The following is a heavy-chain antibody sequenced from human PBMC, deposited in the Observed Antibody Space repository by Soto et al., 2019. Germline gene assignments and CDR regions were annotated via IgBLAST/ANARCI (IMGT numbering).Heavy chain of an antibody. CDR1: GGSISSYY. CDR2: IYSSGST. J-gene: IGHJ4*02. D-gene: IGHD2-21*02. CDR3: ARNRREAVTAIDY. Sequence: SETLSLTCTVSGGSISSYYWSWIRQPPGKGLEWIGYIYSSGSTNYNPSLKSRGTISIDTSKNQLSLKLSSVTAADTAVYYCARNRREAVTAIDYWGQGTLVTVSS. V-gene: IGHV4-59*01.